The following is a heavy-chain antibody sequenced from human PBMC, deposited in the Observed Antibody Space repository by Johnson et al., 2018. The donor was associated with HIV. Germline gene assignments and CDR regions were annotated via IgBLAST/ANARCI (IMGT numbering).Heavy chain of an antibody. V-gene: IGHV3-15*01. CDR1: GFTFTDAW. J-gene: IGHJ3*01. D-gene: IGHD2-2*01. CDR2: IKRKADGGTT. CDR3: SIDPIFLGYWYHSSP. Sequence: EKLVESGGGLVKPGGSLRLSCAVSGFTFTDAWMSWVRQAPGKGLEWVGRIKRKADGGTTDYAAPVKGRFSISRDDSKTTVYLKMNSLKTDDTAVYFCSIDPIFLGYWYHSSPWGQGTMVTVSS.